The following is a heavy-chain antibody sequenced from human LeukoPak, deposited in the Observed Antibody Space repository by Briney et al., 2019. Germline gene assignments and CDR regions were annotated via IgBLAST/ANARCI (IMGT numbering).Heavy chain of an antibody. V-gene: IGHV1-46*01. Sequence: ASVKVSCKASGYTFTSYYMHWVRQAPGQGLEWMGIINPSGGSTSYAQKFQGRVTMTRDTSTSTVYMELSSLRSEDTAVYYCARAGGYCSSTSCYPHNWFDPWGQGTLVTVSS. CDR2: INPSGGST. J-gene: IGHJ5*02. D-gene: IGHD2-2*03. CDR3: ARAGGYCSSTSCYPHNWFDP. CDR1: GYTFTSYY.